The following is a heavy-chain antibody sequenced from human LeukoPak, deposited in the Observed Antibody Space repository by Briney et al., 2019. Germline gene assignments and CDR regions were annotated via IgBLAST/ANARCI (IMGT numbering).Heavy chain of an antibody. CDR1: GFTFSDYY. CDR2: ISSSGSTI. D-gene: IGHD6-13*01. Sequence: GGSLRLSGAASGFTFSDYYMSWIRQAPGKGLEWVSYISSSGSTIYYADSVKGRFTISRDNAKNSLYLQMNSLRAEDTAVYYCARDSSSWSYYYYGMDVWGQGTTVTVSS. V-gene: IGHV3-11*01. J-gene: IGHJ6*02. CDR3: ARDSSSWSYYYYGMDV.